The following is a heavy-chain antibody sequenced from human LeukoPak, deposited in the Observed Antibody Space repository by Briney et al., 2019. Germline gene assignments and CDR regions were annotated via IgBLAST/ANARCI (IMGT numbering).Heavy chain of an antibody. J-gene: IGHJ4*02. D-gene: IGHD5-12*01. CDR1: GFTFSNYW. CDR3: QSSPTIDY. CDR2: INSDGSST. Sequence: GGSLRLSCAASGFTFSNYWMHWVRQAPWKGLVWVSRINSDGSSTTYADSVKGRFTISRDNSKNTLYLQMNSLRAEDTAVYCVQSSPTIDYWGQGTLVTVSS. V-gene: IGHV3-74*01.